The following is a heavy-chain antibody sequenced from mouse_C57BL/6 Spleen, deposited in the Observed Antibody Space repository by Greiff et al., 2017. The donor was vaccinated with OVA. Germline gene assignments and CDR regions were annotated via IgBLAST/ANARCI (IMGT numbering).Heavy chain of an antibody. CDR2: ISDGGSYT. J-gene: IGHJ2*01. CDR1: GFTFSSYA. V-gene: IGHV5-4*01. CDR3: ARGPHYYGSSYDYFDY. D-gene: IGHD1-1*01. Sequence: EVQRVESGGGLVKPGGSLKLSCAASGFTFSSYAMSWVRQTPEKRLEWVATISDGGSYTYYPDNVKGRFTISRDNAKNNLYLQMSHLKSEDTAMYYCARGPHYYGSSYDYFDYWGQGTTLTVSS.